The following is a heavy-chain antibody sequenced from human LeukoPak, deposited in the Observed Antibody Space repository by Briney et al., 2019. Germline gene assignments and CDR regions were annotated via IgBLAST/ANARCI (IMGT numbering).Heavy chain of an antibody. CDR3: ARSGYYYHYFDY. Sequence: PSETLSLTCTVSGGSITSSSHHWSWIRQPPGKGLEWIGEINHSGSTNYNPSLKSRVTISVDTSKNQFSLKLSSVTAADTAVYYCARSGYYYHYFDYWGQGTLVTVSS. CDR1: GGSITSSSHH. CDR2: INHSGST. V-gene: IGHV4-39*07. J-gene: IGHJ4*02. D-gene: IGHD3-22*01.